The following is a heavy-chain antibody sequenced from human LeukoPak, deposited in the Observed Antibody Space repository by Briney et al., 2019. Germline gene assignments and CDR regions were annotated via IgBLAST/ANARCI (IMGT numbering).Heavy chain of an antibody. Sequence: ASVKVSCTASGYTFTSYYMHWVRQAPGQGLEWMGIINPSGGSTSYAQKFQGRVTMTRDTSTSTVYMELSSLRSEDTAVYYCARALRNRVDYYYGMDVWGQGTTVTVSS. CDR2: INPSGGST. CDR3: ARALRNRVDYYYGMDV. J-gene: IGHJ6*02. D-gene: IGHD1-14*01. CDR1: GYTFTSYY. V-gene: IGHV1-46*01.